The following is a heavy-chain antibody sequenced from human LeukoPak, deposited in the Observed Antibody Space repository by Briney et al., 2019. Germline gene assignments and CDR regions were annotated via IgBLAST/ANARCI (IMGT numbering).Heavy chain of an antibody. D-gene: IGHD5-24*01. CDR1: GFSFGDFS. Sequence: PGGSLRLSCAASGFSFGDFSMNWVRQAPGKGLEWVSAISSTGTYMYYAYQVRGRFTIYRDNAKNTLYLHMTGLTAEYTAVYYCAPRDRHDYWGQGTQVIVSS. CDR3: APRDRHDY. CDR2: ISSTGTYM. J-gene: IGHJ4*02. V-gene: IGHV3-21*01.